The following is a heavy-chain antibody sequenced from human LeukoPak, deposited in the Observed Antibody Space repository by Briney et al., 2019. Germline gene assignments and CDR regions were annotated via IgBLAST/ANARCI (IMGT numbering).Heavy chain of an antibody. D-gene: IGHD5-24*01. CDR1: GFTFSRYG. CDR2: IWYDGRNE. V-gene: IGHV3-33*06. CDR3: AKNCLDGKTINDDAFDI. Sequence: GRSLRLSCAASGFTFSRYGMHWVRQAPGKGLEWVAVIWYDGRNEYYADSVKGRFTISRDNSKSTLYLQMNSLRAEDTGVYYGAKNCLDGKTINDDAFDIWGQGTMVTVFS. J-gene: IGHJ3*02.